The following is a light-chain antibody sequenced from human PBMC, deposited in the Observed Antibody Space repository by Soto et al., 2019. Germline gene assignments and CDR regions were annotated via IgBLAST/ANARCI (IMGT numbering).Light chain of an antibody. Sequence: QAVVTQPPSASGALGQRVTISCTGSSSNIGAGYDVHWYQQFPGRAPRLLIFSNNNRPSGVPDRFSGSKSGTSASLDISGLQADDEADYYCPSFDTRLNSLVFGGGTKLTVL. V-gene: IGLV1-40*01. CDR1: SSNIGAGYD. J-gene: IGLJ2*01. CDR3: PSFDTRLNSLV. CDR2: SNN.